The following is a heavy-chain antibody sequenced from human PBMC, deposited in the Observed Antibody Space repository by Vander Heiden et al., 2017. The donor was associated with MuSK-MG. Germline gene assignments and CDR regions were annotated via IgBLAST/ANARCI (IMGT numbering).Heavy chain of an antibody. CDR2: ISGSGGST. D-gene: IGHD3-10*01. V-gene: IGHV3-23*04. CDR3: AKDRIHGGLLWFGELLWY. Sequence: EVQLVESGGGLVQPGGSLRLSCAASGFTFSSYAMSWVRQAPGKGLEWVSAISGSGGSTYYADSVKGRFTISRDNSKNTLYLQMNSLRAEDTAVYYCAKDRIHGGLLWFGELLWYWGQGTLVTVSS. CDR1: GFTFSSYA. J-gene: IGHJ4*02.